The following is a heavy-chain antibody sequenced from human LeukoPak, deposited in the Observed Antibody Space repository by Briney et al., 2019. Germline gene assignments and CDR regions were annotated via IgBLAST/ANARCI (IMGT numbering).Heavy chain of an antibody. CDR3: ARDSSGWYRDDAFDI. Sequence: TGGSLRLSCAASGFTFRTYGMHWVRQAPGKGLEGVAFIRNDGGIKYYADSVKGRFTMSRDNSKNTLYLQMNSMRAEDTAVYYCARDSSGWYRDDAFDIWGQGTMVTVSS. V-gene: IGHV3-30*02. CDR2: IRNDGGIK. D-gene: IGHD6-19*01. CDR1: GFTFRTYG. J-gene: IGHJ3*02.